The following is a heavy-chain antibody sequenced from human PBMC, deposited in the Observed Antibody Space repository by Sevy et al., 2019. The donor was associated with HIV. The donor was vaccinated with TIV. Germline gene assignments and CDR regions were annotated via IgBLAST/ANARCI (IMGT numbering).Heavy chain of an antibody. CDR3: ARGAVTIFGLAPTHSAGMDV. D-gene: IGHD3-3*01. J-gene: IGHJ6*02. CDR2: MNPNSGNR. CDR1: GYTFTCYD. Sequence: ASVKVSCKDSGYTFTCYDINWVRQATGQGLEWMGWMNPNSGNRGYTQKFQGRVTMTRNTSISTAYMELGSLRSEDTAVYYCARGAVTIFGLAPTHSAGMDVWGQGTTVTVSS. V-gene: IGHV1-8*01.